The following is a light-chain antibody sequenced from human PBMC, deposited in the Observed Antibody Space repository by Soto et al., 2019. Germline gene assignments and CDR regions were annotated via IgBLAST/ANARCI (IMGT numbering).Light chain of an antibody. CDR3: QQYGSSPLII. CDR2: GVS. CDR1: QRLSASD. J-gene: IGKJ5*01. V-gene: IGKV3-20*01. Sequence: EIVFTQSPGTLSLSPEQRATLSCRASQRLSASDIAWYQQKPGQAPKFLIYGVSSRATGIPDRFSGSGSGTDFTLTVSRLXPEDFAVYHCQQYGSSPLIIFGQGTRLEIK.